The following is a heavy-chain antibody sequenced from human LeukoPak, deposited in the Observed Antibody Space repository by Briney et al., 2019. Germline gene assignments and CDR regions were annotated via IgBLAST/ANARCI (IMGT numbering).Heavy chain of an antibody. CDR3: GRGPPTAIDWYFDL. V-gene: IGHV1-69*05. J-gene: IGHJ2*01. Sequence: GASVKVSCKASGGSFSSYAISWVRQAPGQGLGWMGGIIPIFGTANYAQKFQGRLTITTDESTSTAYIELSSLRSEDTAVYYCGRGPPTAIDWYFDLWGRGTLVTVSS. CDR1: GGSFSSYA. D-gene: IGHD2-2*02. CDR2: IIPIFGTA.